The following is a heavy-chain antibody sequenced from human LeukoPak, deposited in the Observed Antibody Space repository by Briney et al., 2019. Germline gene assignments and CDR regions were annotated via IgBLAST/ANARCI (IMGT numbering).Heavy chain of an antibody. J-gene: IGHJ4*02. CDR3: ARYVVYGSGKYYFDY. Sequence: SETLSLTCTVAGGSVSRTTYYWSWIRQPPGKGLEWIASINYSGSTYYNPSLKSRGTISVDTSENQFSLKLSSVTAADTAVYYCARYVVYGSGKYYFDYWGQGTLVTVSS. CDR1: GGSVSRTTYY. D-gene: IGHD3-10*01. CDR2: INYSGST. V-gene: IGHV4-39*01.